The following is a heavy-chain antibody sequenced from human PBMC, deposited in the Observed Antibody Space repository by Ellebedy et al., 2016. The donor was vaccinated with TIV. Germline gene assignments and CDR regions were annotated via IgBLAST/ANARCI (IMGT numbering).Heavy chain of an antibody. CDR3: ARARYGAYRYFDL. D-gene: IGHD4-17*01. J-gene: IGHJ2*01. Sequence: GSLRLSCTVSGGSISSYYWNWIRQPPGKGLEWIGEINHSGSTNYNPSLKSRVTISVDTSKNQFSLKLSSVTAADTAVYYCARARYGAYRYFDLWGRGTLVTVSS. V-gene: IGHV4-34*01. CDR2: INHSGST. CDR1: GGSISSYY.